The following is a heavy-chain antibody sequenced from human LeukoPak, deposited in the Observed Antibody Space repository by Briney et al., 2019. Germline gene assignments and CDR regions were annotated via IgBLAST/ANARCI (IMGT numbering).Heavy chain of an antibody. CDR1: AYIFTNYG. J-gene: IGHJ4*02. CDR2: IIPIFGTA. CDR3: ARGGRFDY. Sequence: PGASVKVSCKASAYIFTNYGISWVRQAPGQGLEWMGGIIPIFGTANYAQKFQGRVTITADESTSTAYMELSSLRSEDTAVYYCARGGRFDYWGQGTLVTVSS. D-gene: IGHD3-16*01. V-gene: IGHV1-69*13.